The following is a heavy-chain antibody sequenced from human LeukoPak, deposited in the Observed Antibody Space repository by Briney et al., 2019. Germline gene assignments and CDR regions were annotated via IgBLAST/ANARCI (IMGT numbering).Heavy chain of an antibody. Sequence: TGGSLRLSCAASGFTFSSYEMNWVRQAPGKGLQWVSYISSSGSTIYYADSVKGRFTIPRDNAKNSLYLQMNSLRAEDTAVYYCARDLAPSYYGMDVWGQGTTVTVSS. D-gene: IGHD2-15*01. CDR2: ISSSGSTI. V-gene: IGHV3-48*03. CDR3: ARDLAPSYYGMDV. CDR1: GFTFSSYE. J-gene: IGHJ6*02.